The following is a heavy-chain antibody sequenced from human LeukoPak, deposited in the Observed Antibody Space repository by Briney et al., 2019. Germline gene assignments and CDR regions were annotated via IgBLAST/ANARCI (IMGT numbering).Heavy chain of an antibody. D-gene: IGHD1-26*01. CDR1: GGSISSSSYY. Sequence: SETLSLTCTVSGGSISSSSYYWGWIRQPPGKGLEWIGSIYYSGSTYYNPSLKSRVTISVDTSKNQFSLKLSSVTAADTAVYYCANSGSYQAYYFDYWGQGTLVTVSS. V-gene: IGHV4-39*01. CDR3: ANSGSYQAYYFDY. CDR2: IYYSGST. J-gene: IGHJ4*02.